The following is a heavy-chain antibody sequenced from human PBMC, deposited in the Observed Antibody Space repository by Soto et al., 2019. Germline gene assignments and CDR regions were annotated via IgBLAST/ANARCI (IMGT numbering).Heavy chain of an antibody. CDR3: ARTDRDFYGLDV. CDR2: ISAAGDP. CDR1: GFTFRNYD. V-gene: IGHV3-13*05. Sequence: EVQLVESGGGLVQPGGSLRLSCEASGFTFRNYDMHWVRQGTGKGLEWVSGISAAGDPDYADSVEGRFTISRENAQNSFFLQMNSLIVGDTAVYYCARTDRDFYGLDVWGQWTTVIVSS. J-gene: IGHJ6*02.